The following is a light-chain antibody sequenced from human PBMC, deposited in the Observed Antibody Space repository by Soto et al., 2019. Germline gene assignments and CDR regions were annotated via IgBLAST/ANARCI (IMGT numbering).Light chain of an antibody. CDR3: SSYTSTSTLVV. CDR2: EVS. Sequence: QSALTQPASVSGSPGQSITISCTGTRSDVGGYNYVSWYQQHPGKAPKLMIFEVSNRPSGVSNRFSGSKSGNTASLTISGLQAADEADYYCSSYTSTSTLVVFGTGTKLTVL. CDR1: RSDVGGYNY. V-gene: IGLV2-14*01. J-gene: IGLJ1*01.